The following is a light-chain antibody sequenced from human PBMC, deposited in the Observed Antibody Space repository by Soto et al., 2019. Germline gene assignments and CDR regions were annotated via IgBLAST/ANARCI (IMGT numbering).Light chain of an antibody. V-gene: IGLV2-8*01. J-gene: IGLJ2*01. CDR3: SSYAGNNNLI. CDR1: SSDVGGYNY. Sequence: QSALTQPPSASGSPGQSVTISCTGTSSDVGGYNYVSWYQQHPGNAPKLMIYEVTKRPSGVPDRFSGSKSGNTASLTVSGLQAEDEADYYCSSYAGNNNLIFGGGTKVTVL. CDR2: EVT.